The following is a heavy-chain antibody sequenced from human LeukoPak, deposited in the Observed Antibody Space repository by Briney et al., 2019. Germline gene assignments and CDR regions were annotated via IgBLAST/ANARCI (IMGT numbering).Heavy chain of an antibody. CDR3: ARGGFDY. V-gene: IGHV3-7*03. CDR2: IKEDGSEK. CDR1: GFTFSTYW. J-gene: IGHJ4*02. Sequence: GGSLRLSCAASGFTFSTYWMSWVRQAPGKGLEWVANIKEDGSEKYYGDSVKGRFTISRHNSKNTLYLQMNSLRAEDTAVYYCARGGFDYWGQGTLVTVSS.